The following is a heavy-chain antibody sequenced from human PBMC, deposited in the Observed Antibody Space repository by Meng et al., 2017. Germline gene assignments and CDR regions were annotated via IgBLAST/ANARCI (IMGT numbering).Heavy chain of an antibody. CDR3: RLAYCDSDCGDY. V-gene: IGHV4-34*01. CDR2: ITNSGTT. J-gene: IGHJ4*02. D-gene: IGHD2-21*02. CDR1: GESFSGYY. Sequence: QVQLQQWGAGLLKPSETLSLTCAVYGESFSGYYWSWIRQPPGKGLEWIGEITNSGTTNYNPSLKSRVTMSVATSKKQFSLKLSSVTAADTALYYCRLAYCDSDCGDYWGQGILVTVSS.